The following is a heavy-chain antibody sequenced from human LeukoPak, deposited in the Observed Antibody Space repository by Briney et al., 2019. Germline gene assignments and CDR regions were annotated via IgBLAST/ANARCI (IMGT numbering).Heavy chain of an antibody. Sequence: GGSLRLSCAASGFTFSSYSMNWVRQAPGKGLEWVSSISSSSSYIYYADSVKGRFTISRDNAKNSLYLQMNSLRAEDTAVYYCAKDREAAAGKGSIFDYWGQGTLVTVSS. V-gene: IGHV3-21*01. CDR1: GFTFSSYS. CDR3: AKDREAAAGKGSIFDY. J-gene: IGHJ4*02. D-gene: IGHD6-13*01. CDR2: ISSSSSYI.